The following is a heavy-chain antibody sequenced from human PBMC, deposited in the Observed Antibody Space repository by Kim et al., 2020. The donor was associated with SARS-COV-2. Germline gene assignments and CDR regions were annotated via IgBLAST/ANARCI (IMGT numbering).Heavy chain of an antibody. V-gene: IGHV1-46*01. Sequence: AQKFQGRVTMTRDTSTSTVYMELSSLRSEDTAVYYCARLSAVRDYYGMDVWGQGTTVTVSS. J-gene: IGHJ6*02. CDR3: ARLSAVRDYYGMDV. D-gene: IGHD4-17*01.